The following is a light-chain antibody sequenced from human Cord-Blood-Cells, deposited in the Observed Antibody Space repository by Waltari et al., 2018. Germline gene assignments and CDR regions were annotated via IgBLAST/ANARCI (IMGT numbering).Light chain of an antibody. CDR1: QGVRSY. V-gene: IGKV3-11*01. CDR3: QQRSNWPYS. J-gene: IGKJ2*03. Sequence: EIVLTQTPAPLSLSPGERATLSCRASQGVRSYFAWYQQKPGQAPRLLNYEASNRATGIPARFSGSGSGTDFTLTISSLEPEDFAVYYCQQRSNWPYSFGQGTKLEIK. CDR2: EAS.